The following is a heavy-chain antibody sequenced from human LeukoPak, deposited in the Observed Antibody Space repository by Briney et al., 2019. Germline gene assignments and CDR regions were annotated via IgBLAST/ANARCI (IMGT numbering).Heavy chain of an antibody. CDR2: IWYDGSNK. CDR3: ARDGVRSGYHEGPDY. D-gene: IGHD3-22*01. J-gene: IGHJ4*02. Sequence: GGSLRLSCAASGFTFSSYSMHWVRQAPGKGLEWVAVIWYDGSNKYLADSVKGRFTISRDNSKNTLYLQMNSLRAEDTAVYYCARDGVRSGYHEGPDYWGQGTLVTVSS. CDR1: GFTFSSYS. V-gene: IGHV3-33*01.